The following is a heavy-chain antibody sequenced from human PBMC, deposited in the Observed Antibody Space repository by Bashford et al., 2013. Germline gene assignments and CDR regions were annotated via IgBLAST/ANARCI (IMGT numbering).Heavy chain of an antibody. CDR3: SIDSSRDSGWIRLDP. Sequence: WVRQAPGQGLEWVGRINPNGGDTSSALKFEGRVTLTRDPSIKKFYMELRSLRSDDTAVYYCSIDSSRDSGWIRLDPWGQGPWSPSPQ. D-gene: IGHD6-19*01. CDR2: INPNGGDT. V-gene: IGHV1-2*02. J-gene: IGHJ5*02.